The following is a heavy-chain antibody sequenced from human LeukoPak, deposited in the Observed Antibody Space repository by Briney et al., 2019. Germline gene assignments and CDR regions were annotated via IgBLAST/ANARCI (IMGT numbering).Heavy chain of an antibody. CDR2: ISAYNGNT. J-gene: IGHJ4*02. Sequence: GASVKVSCKASGYTFTSYGISWVRQAPAQGLEWMGWISAYNGNTNYAQKLQGRVTMTTDTSTSTAYMELRSLRSDDTAVYSCARAPMPAPYYYGSGSYDLDYWGQGTLVTVSS. CDR3: ARAPMPAPYYYGSGSYDLDY. CDR1: GYTFTSYG. D-gene: IGHD3-10*01. V-gene: IGHV1-18*04.